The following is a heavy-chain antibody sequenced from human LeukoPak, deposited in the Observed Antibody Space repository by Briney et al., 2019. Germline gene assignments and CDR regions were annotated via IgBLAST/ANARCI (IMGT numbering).Heavy chain of an antibody. CDR1: GYTFTRYG. J-gene: IGHJ4*02. CDR3: ARGGGRDSGRENDY. Sequence: ASVKVSCKASGYTFTRYGISWVRQAPGQGLEWEGWISGYNGNTNYAHKLQGRVTMTTDTSTSTVYMELRSLTSDDTAVYYCARGGGRDSGRENDYWGQGTLVTVSS. D-gene: IGHD1-26*01. V-gene: IGHV1-18*01. CDR2: ISGYNGNT.